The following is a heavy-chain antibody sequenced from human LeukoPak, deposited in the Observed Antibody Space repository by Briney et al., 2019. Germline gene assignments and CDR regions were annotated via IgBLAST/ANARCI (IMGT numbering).Heavy chain of an antibody. J-gene: IGHJ4*02. V-gene: IGHV4-59*12. Sequence: SETLSLTCTVSGGSISGYYWSWIRQPPGKGLEWIGSIYYSGSTYYNPSLKSRVTISVDTSKNQFSLKLSSVTAADTAVYYCARDRKQWLSFDYWGQGTLVTVSS. CDR3: ARDRKQWLSFDY. CDR2: IYYSGST. D-gene: IGHD6-19*01. CDR1: GGSISGYY.